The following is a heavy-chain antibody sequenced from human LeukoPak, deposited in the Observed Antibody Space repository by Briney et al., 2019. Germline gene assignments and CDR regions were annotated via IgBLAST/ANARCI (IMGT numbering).Heavy chain of an antibody. D-gene: IGHD2-2*01. J-gene: IGHJ6*03. CDR2: IVVGSGNT. Sequence: SVKVSCKASGFTFTSSAVQWVRQARGQRLEWIGWIVVGSGNTNYAQKFQERVTITRDMSTSTAYMELSSLRSEDTAVYYCARDNRPNCSSTSCYGRCYYYYMDVWGKGTTVTVSS. CDR3: ARDNRPNCSSTSCYGRCYYYYMDV. V-gene: IGHV1-58*01. CDR1: GFTFTSSA.